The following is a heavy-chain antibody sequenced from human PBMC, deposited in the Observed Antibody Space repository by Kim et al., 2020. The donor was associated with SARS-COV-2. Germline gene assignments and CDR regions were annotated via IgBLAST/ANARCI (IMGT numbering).Heavy chain of an antibody. Sequence: ASVKVSCKASGYTFTGYYMHWVRQAPGQGLEWMGWINPNSGGTNYAQKFQGRVTMTRDTSISTAYMELSRLRSDDTAVYYCARDCKDRNIAAAGTYYYYYYMDVWGKGTTVTVSS. V-gene: IGHV1-2*02. CDR1: GYTFTGYY. D-gene: IGHD6-13*01. CDR2: INPNSGGT. CDR3: ARDCKDRNIAAAGTYYYYYYMDV. J-gene: IGHJ6*03.